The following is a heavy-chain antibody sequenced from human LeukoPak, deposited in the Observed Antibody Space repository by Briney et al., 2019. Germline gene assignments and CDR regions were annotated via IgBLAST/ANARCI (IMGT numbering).Heavy chain of an antibody. Sequence: PSETLSLTCAVYGGSFSGYYWSWIRQPPGKGLEWIGEINHSGGTNYNPSLKSRVTISVDTSKNQFSLKLSSVTAADTAVYYCARGGYGEGAVAGHIDYWGQGTLVTVSS. CDR3: ARGGYGEGAVAGHIDY. J-gene: IGHJ4*02. CDR2: INHSGGT. V-gene: IGHV4-34*01. D-gene: IGHD6-19*01. CDR1: GGSFSGYY.